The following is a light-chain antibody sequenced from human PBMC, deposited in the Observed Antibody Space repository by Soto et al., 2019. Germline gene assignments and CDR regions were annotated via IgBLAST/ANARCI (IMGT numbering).Light chain of an antibody. J-gene: IGKJ1*01. Sequence: LSAQSPSTMSLSRVARATLSCRASQSVSNNYLAWYKQKPGQAPRLLIYGASNRATGIPDRFSGSGSGTDFTLTISRLAPEDFAVYDCQQYGSPGTFGQGTKVDIK. CDR1: QSVSNNY. V-gene: IGKV3-20*01. CDR3: QQYGSPGT. CDR2: GAS.